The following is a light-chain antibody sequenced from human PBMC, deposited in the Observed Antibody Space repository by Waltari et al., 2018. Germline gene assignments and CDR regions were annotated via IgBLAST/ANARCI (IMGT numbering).Light chain of an antibody. V-gene: IGLV1-40*01. CDR3: QSYDSSLSGSKV. Sequence: QSMLTQPPSVSGAPGQTVTISCTGSSSNIGAGYDVPWYQQLPGTAPKLLIFGNTNRPSGVPDRFSGSKSGTSASLAITGLQAEDEADYYCQSYDSSLSGSKVFGGGTKLTVL. J-gene: IGLJ2*01. CDR1: SSNIGAGYD. CDR2: GNT.